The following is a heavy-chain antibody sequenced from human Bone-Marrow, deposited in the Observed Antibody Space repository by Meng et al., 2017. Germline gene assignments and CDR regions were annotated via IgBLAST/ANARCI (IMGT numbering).Heavy chain of an antibody. J-gene: IGHJ4*02. CDR2: IYYSGST. D-gene: IGHD3-22*01. CDR3: ARFGGHYYDSSGYYKHY. CDR1: GGSISSYY. Sequence: HLQDSIPRLLKPPEPLSLTCTASGGSISSYYWRWIRQPPGKGLEWIGYIYYSGSTNYNPSLKSRVTISVDTSKNQFSLKLSSVTAADTAVYYCARFGGHYYDSSGYYKHYWGQGTLVTVSS. V-gene: IGHV4-59*01.